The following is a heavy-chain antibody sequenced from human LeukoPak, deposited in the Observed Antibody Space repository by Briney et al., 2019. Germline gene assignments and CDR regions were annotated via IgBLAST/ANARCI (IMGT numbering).Heavy chain of an antibody. V-gene: IGHV1-2*02. CDR1: GYTFTDHY. Sequence: AASVKVSCKTSGYTFTDHYIHWVRQAPGQGLEWMGWMNPSDNGVNYAQKLQGRVAMTRDTSISTAYVEVTRLTSDDTAVYYRTTNAAALDYWGQGTLVTVSS. D-gene: IGHD6-13*01. CDR3: TTNAAALDY. CDR2: MNPSDNGV. J-gene: IGHJ4*02.